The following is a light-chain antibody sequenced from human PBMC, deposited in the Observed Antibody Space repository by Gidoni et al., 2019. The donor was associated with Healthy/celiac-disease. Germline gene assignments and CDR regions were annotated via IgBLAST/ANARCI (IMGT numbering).Light chain of an antibody. V-gene: IGKV3-15*01. J-gene: IGKJ4*01. CDR2: GAS. CDR3: QQYNNWPPLT. CDR1: HSVSSN. Sequence: EIVLTQSPATLSVAPGERATLSCRARHSVSSNLAGYQQKPGQAPRPLIYGASTRATGIPARCSGSGSGTEFTLTISSLQSEDFAVYYCQQYNNWPPLTFGGXTKVEIK.